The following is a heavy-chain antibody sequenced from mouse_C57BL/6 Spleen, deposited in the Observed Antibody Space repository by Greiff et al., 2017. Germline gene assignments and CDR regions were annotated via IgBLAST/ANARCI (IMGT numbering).Heavy chain of an antibody. V-gene: IGHV6-3*01. CDR1: GFTFSNYW. Sequence: EVQLQESGGGLVQPGGSMKLSCVASGFTFSNYWMNWVRQSPEKGLEWVAQIRLKSDNYATHYAESVKGRFTISRDDSKSSVYLQMNNLRAEDTGIYYCTFYPWFAYWGQGTLVTVSA. J-gene: IGHJ3*01. CDR3: TFYPWFAY. CDR2: IRLKSDNYAT. D-gene: IGHD2-1*01.